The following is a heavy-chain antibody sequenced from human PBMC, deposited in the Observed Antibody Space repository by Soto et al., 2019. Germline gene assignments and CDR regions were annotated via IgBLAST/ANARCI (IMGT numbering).Heavy chain of an antibody. D-gene: IGHD2-8*01. CDR2: ISAYNGNT. CDR1: GYPFTSYG. CDR3: ARHSSDCTNGVCYFDNYYYYGIDV. J-gene: IGHJ6*02. Sequence: GASLKVSCKSSGYPFTSYGISWVRQAPGQGLEWMGWISAYNGNTNYAQKLQGRVTMTTDTSTSTAYMELRSLRSDDTAVYYCARHSSDCTNGVCYFDNYYYYGIDVWGQGTTVTVSS. V-gene: IGHV1-18*01.